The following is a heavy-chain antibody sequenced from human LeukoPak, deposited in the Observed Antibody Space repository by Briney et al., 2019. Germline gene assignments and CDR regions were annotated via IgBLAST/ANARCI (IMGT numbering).Heavy chain of an antibody. V-gene: IGHV3-48*04. CDR1: GFTFSSYS. Sequence: PGGSLRLSCAASGFTFSSYSMNWVRQAPGKGLEWVSYISSSGNTIYYADSVKGRFTISRDNAKSSLYLQMNSLRAEDTALYFCATDLSYWGQGTLVTVSS. CDR2: ISSSGNTI. CDR3: ATDLSY. J-gene: IGHJ4*02.